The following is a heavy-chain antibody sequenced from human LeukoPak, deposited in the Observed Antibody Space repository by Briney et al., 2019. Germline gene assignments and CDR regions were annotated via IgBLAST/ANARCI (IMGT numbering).Heavy chain of an antibody. CDR3: ARGNVVRGVITYNWFDP. Sequence: ASVKVSCKASGYTFTSYGISWVRQAPGQGLEWMGWISAYNGNTNYAQKLQGRVTMTTDTSTSTAYMELSRLRSDDTAVYYCARGNVVRGVITYNWFDPWGQGTLVTVSS. CDR1: GYTFTSYG. J-gene: IGHJ5*02. D-gene: IGHD3-10*01. V-gene: IGHV1-18*01. CDR2: ISAYNGNT.